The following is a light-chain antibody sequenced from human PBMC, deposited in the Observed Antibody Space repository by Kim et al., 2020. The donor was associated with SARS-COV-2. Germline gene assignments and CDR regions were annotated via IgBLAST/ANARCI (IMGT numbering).Light chain of an antibody. CDR1: SSNIGINA. CDR2: DND. V-gene: IGLV1-44*01. CDR3: GTWDDSLDAWV. Sequence: QRVEISCSGSSSNIGINAVNWYQLFPGTAPKLLIYDNDRRPSGVPDRISGSKSGTSASLALSGLLSEDEADYYCGTWDDSLDAWVFGGGTKLAVL. J-gene: IGLJ3*02.